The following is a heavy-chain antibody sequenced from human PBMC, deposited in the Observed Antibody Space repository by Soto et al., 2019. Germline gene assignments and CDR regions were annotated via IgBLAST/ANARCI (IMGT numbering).Heavy chain of an antibody. Sequence: GGSLRLSCAASGFTFSSYWMSWVRQAPGKGLEWVANIKQDGSEKYYVDSVKGRFTISRDNAKNSLYLQMNSLRAEDTAEYYCARVSGFLEWLLSFGFDYWGQGTLVTVSS. V-gene: IGHV3-7*03. CDR3: ARVSGFLEWLLSFGFDY. CDR1: GFTFSSYW. CDR2: IKQDGSEK. J-gene: IGHJ4*02. D-gene: IGHD3-3*01.